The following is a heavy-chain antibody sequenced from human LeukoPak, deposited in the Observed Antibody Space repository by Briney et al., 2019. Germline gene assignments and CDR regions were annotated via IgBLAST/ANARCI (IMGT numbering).Heavy chain of an antibody. J-gene: IGHJ4*02. D-gene: IGHD1/OR15-1a*01. Sequence: TGGSLRLSCAASGFTVSTNYMSWVRQAPGKGLEWVSVIYSDGRTYYADSVKGRFAISRDNAKNTLYPQMSSLRAEDTAVYYCARARITGTAHFDYWGQGALVTVSS. CDR3: ARARITGTAHFDY. CDR2: IYSDGRT. V-gene: IGHV3-53*01. CDR1: GFTVSTNY.